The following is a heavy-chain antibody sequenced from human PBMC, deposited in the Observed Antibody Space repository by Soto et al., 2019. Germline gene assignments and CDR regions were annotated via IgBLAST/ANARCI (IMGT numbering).Heavy chain of an antibody. V-gene: IGHV3-23*01. CDR2: ILVGGST. J-gene: IGHJ3*02. CDR3: AKATGYGGGAFEI. CDR1: GFICSSYD. D-gene: IGHD1-26*01. Sequence: QPGGSLRLSCAVSGFICSSYDMSWVRQAPGKGLEWVSTILVGGSTHYEVTVTGQFTISRETFKMTVYLQMNRLTDGDTAVYYCAKATGYGGGAFEIYGQGTMVTVSS.